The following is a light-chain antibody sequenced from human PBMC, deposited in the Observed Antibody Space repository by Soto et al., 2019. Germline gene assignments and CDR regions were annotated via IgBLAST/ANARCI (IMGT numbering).Light chain of an antibody. J-gene: IGLJ1*01. V-gene: IGLV2-14*01. CDR3: SSFTSSITYV. Sequence: QSVLTQPASVSGSPGQSITISCIGTSSDVGGYNSVSWYRQDPGKAPKLMIYDVTNRPSGVSNRFSGSKSGNTASLTISGLQAEDEADYYCSSFTSSITYVFGTGTKVTVL. CDR2: DVT. CDR1: SSDVGGYNS.